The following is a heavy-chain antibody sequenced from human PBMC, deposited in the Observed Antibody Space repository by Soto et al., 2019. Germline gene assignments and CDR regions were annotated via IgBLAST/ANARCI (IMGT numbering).Heavy chain of an antibody. CDR3: ARDHRYQLLGGGNWFDP. Sequence: SETLSLTCTVSGGSISSYYWSWIRQPPGKGLEWIGYIYYSGSTNYNPSLKSRVTISVDTSKNQFSLKLSSVTAADTAVYYCARDHRYQLLGGGNWFDPWGQGTLVTVSS. D-gene: IGHD2-2*01. CDR1: GGSISSYY. CDR2: IYYSGST. V-gene: IGHV4-59*01. J-gene: IGHJ5*02.